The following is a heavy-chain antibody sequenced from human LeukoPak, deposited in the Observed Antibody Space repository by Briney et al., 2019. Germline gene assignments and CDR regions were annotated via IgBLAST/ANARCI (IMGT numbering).Heavy chain of an antibody. CDR2: INPNSGGT. CDR1: GYTFTSYY. J-gene: IGHJ6*03. CDR3: ARSYGDYGNHYYYMDV. Sequence: GASVKVSCKASGYTFTSYYMHWVRQAPGQGREWRGRINPNSGGTNYAQKFQGSVTMPRDTSISTPYMELSRLRSDDTAVYYCARSYGDYGNHYYYMDVWGKGTTVTVSS. D-gene: IGHD4-17*01. V-gene: IGHV1-2*06.